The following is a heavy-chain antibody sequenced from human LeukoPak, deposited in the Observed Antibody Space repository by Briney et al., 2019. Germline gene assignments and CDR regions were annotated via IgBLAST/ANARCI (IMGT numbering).Heavy chain of an antibody. CDR3: ATALHGLPSSRDENWFDP. Sequence: GASVKVSCKASGGTFSSYAISWVRHAPGQGLEWMGGIIPIFGTANYAQKFQGRVTITADESTSTAYMELSSLRSEDTAVYYCATALHGLPSSRDENWFDPWGQGTLVTVSS. CDR2: IIPIFGTA. CDR1: GGTFSSYA. V-gene: IGHV1-69*13. D-gene: IGHD2-2*01. J-gene: IGHJ5*02.